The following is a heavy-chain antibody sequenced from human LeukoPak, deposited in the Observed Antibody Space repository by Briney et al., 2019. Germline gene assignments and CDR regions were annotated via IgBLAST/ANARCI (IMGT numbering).Heavy chain of an antibody. J-gene: IGHJ5*02. CDR3: ARAVTSSSSWYKWVNWFDP. D-gene: IGHD6-13*01. V-gene: IGHV4-38-2*02. CDR1: GYSISSGYY. CDR2: IYYSGST. Sequence: SETLSLTCTVSGYSISSGYYWGWIRQPPGKGLEWIGSIYYSGSTYYNPSLKSRVTISVDTSKNQFSLKLSSVTAADTAVYYCARAVTSSSSWYKWVNWFDPWGQGTLVTVSS.